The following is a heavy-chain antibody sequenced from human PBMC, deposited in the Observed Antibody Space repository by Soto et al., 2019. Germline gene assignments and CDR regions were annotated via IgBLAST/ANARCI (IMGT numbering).Heavy chain of an antibody. CDR2: ISSSSSTI. V-gene: IGHV3-48*01. Sequence: GGSLRLSCAASGFTFSSYSMNWVRQAPGKGLEWVSYISSSSSTIYYADSVKGRFTISRDNAKNSLYLQMNSLRAEDTAVYYCARDPKLGYFDYWGQGTLVTVSS. J-gene: IGHJ4*02. CDR1: GFTFSSYS. D-gene: IGHD3-16*01. CDR3: ARDPKLGYFDY.